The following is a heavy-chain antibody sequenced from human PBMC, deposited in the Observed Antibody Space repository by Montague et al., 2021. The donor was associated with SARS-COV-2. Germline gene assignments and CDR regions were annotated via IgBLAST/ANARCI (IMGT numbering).Heavy chain of an antibody. CDR1: GFSFRSYA. D-gene: IGHD1-1*01. CDR3: ARAPPHDWNDLRSLDY. CDR2: MSGAGGST. J-gene: IGHJ4*02. Sequence: SLRLSCAASGFSFRSYAMHWVRQAPGKGLAWVSGMSGAGGSTYYADSVKGRFTISRDNSKNILYLQMSSLRAEDTAIYYCARAPPHDWNDLRSLDYWGQGTLVTVSS. V-gene: IGHV3-23*01.